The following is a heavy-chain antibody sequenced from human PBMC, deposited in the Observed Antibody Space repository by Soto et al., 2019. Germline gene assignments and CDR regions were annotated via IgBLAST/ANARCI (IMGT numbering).Heavy chain of an antibody. D-gene: IGHD3-10*01. CDR3: ATYLDGSGSFFN. CDR1: GGSIDSADSD. Sequence: IISVPCRASGGSIDSADSDGNGIRQHPGKGLGWLAYIYYSGTTPYNTSLNSPVTISADTSQNQFSLKLTAVTPADTDVYYRATYLDGSGSFFNWGQGTLLTVS. CDR2: IYYSGTT. V-gene: IGHV4-30-4*08. J-gene: IGHJ4*02.